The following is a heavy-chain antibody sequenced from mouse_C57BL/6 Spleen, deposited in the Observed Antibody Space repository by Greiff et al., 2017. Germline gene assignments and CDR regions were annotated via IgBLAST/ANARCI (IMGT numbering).Heavy chain of an antibody. CDR3: ARESTTVVYFDY. V-gene: IGHV1-82*01. D-gene: IGHD1-1*01. CDR1: GYAFSSSW. CDR2: IYPGDGDT. Sequence: QVQLQQSGPELVKPGASVKISCKASGYAFSSSWMNWVKQGPGKGLEWIGLIYPGDGDTNYNGNFKGKATLTADKSSSTAYMQLSSLTSEDSAVYFCARESTTVVYFDYWGQGTTLTVSS. J-gene: IGHJ2*01.